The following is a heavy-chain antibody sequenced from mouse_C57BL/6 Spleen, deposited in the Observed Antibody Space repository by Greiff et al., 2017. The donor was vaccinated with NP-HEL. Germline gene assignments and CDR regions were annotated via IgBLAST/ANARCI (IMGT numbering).Heavy chain of an antibody. CDR1: GFNIKNTY. Sequence: VQLQQSVAELVRPGASVKLSCTASGFNIKNTYMHWVKQRPEQGLEWIGRIDPANGNTKYAPKFQGKATITADTSSNTAYLQLSSLTCEDTAIYYGARWPRYGNYPWFADWGQGTLVTVSA. J-gene: IGHJ3*01. CDR3: ARWPRYGNYPWFAD. CDR2: IDPANGNT. V-gene: IGHV14-3*01. D-gene: IGHD2-1*01.